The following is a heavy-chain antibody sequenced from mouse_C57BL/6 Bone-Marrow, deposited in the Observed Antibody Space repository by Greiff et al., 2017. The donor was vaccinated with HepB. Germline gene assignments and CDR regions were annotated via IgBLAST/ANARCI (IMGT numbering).Heavy chain of an antibody. CDR2: IDPSDSYT. CDR3: AKWGVGGFAY. V-gene: IGHV1-50*01. CDR1: GYTFTSYW. J-gene: IGHJ3*01. Sequence: QVQLQQPGAELVKPGASVKLSCKASGYTFTSYWMQWVKQRPGQGLEWIGEIDPSDSYTNYNQKFKGKATLTVDTSSSTAYMQLSSLTSEDSAVYYCAKWGVGGFAYWGRGTLVTVSA.